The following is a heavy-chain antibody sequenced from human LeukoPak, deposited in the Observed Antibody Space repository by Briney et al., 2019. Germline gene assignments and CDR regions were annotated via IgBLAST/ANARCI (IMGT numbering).Heavy chain of an antibody. CDR3: ARDTDCSGGSCYSSYYYGMDV. Sequence: GRSLRLSCAASGFTFSSYGMHWVRQAPGKGLEWVAVIWYDGSNKYYADSVKGRFTISRDNSKNTLYLQMNSLRAEDTAVYYCARDTDCSGGSCYSSYYYGMDVWGKGTTVTVSS. CDR2: IWYDGSNK. D-gene: IGHD2-15*01. J-gene: IGHJ6*04. V-gene: IGHV3-33*01. CDR1: GFTFSSYG.